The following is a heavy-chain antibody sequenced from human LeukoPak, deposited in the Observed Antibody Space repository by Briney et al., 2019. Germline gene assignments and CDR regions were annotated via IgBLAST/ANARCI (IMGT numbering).Heavy chain of an antibody. CDR2: IYHSGST. CDR1: GYSISSGYY. CDR3: ARRHSSGWFYY. Sequence: PSETLSLTCAVSGYSISSGYYWGWIRQPPGKGLEWIGSIYHSGSTYCNPSLKSRVTISVDTSKNQFSLKVNSVTAADTAVYYCARRHSSGWFYYWGQGTLVTVSS. D-gene: IGHD6-19*01. J-gene: IGHJ4*02. V-gene: IGHV4-38-2*01.